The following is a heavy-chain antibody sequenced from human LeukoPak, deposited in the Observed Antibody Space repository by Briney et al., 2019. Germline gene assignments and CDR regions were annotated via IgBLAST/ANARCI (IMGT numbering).Heavy chain of an antibody. CDR3: ARGRPHGNDY. Sequence: GGSLRLSCAASGFTFSSYSMNWVRQAPGKGLEWVSYISSSSSTIYYADSVKGRFSISRDNAKNTLYLQMNSLRVEDTAVYYCARGRPHGNDYWGQGTLVTVSS. CDR1: GFTFSSYS. J-gene: IGHJ4*02. V-gene: IGHV3-48*04. D-gene: IGHD4-23*01. CDR2: ISSSSSTI.